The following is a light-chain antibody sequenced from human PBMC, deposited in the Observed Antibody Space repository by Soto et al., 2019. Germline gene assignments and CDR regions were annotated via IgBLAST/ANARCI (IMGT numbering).Light chain of an antibody. CDR3: QQYNSYSIT. CDR2: DAS. V-gene: IGKV1-5*01. Sequence: DIQMTQSPSTLSASVGDRVTITCRACQSISSWLAWYQQKPGKAPKLLIYDASSLESGVPSRFGGSGSGTEFTLTISSLQPDDFATYYCQQYNSYSITFGQGTRLEIK. CDR1: QSISSW. J-gene: IGKJ5*01.